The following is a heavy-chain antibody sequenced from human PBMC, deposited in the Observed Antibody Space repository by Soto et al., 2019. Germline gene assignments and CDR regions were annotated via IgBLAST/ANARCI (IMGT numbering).Heavy chain of an antibody. CDR3: ARGRYGDY. CDR2: ISAHSGNT. J-gene: IGHJ4*02. D-gene: IGHD1-1*01. Sequence: QVHLVQSGAEVKKPGASVKVSCKGSGYAFTTYGITWVRQAPGQGLEWMGWISAHSGNTNYAQKLQGRVTVTRDTSTSTAYMELRSLRSDDTAVYNCARGRYGDYWGQGALVTVSS. V-gene: IGHV1-18*01. CDR1: GYAFTTYG.